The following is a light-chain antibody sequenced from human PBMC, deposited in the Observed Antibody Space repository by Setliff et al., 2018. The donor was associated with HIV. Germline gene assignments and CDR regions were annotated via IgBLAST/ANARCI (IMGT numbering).Light chain of an antibody. Sequence: DIVMTQSPDSLPVSLGERATIHCKSNESLLYRSHNKNALGWYQQKPGQPPKLLIYWASTREFGVPDRFSGSGSGTDFTLTISTLQAEDVAVYYCQQYFDTPITFGQGTRLEIK. CDR3: QQYFDTPIT. CDR1: ESLLYRSHNKNA. J-gene: IGKJ5*01. CDR2: WAS. V-gene: IGKV4-1*01.